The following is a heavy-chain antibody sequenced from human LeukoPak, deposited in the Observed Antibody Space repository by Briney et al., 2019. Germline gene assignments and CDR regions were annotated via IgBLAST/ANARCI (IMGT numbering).Heavy chain of an antibody. Sequence: PSETLSLTCAVYGGSFSGYYWSWIRQPPGKGLEWIGEINHSGSTNYNPSLKSRVTISVDTSKNQFSLKLSSVTAADTAVYYCARQTGYYGSGSYYKTYYYYYMDVWGKGTTVTISS. V-gene: IGHV4-34*01. J-gene: IGHJ6*03. D-gene: IGHD3-10*01. CDR2: INHSGST. CDR3: ARQTGYYGSGSYYKTYYYYYMDV. CDR1: GGSFSGYY.